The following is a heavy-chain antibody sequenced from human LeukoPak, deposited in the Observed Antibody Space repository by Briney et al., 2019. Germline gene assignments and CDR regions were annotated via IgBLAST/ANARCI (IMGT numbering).Heavy chain of an antibody. Sequence: SETLSLTCAAYGGSFSGYYWSWIRQPPGKGLEWIGEINHSGSTNYNPSLKSRVTISVDTSKNQFSLKLSSVTAADTAVYYCARKRITIFGVVINGFDYWGQGTLVTVSS. CDR2: INHSGST. D-gene: IGHD3-3*01. V-gene: IGHV4-34*01. CDR3: ARKRITIFGVVINGFDY. J-gene: IGHJ4*02. CDR1: GGSFSGYY.